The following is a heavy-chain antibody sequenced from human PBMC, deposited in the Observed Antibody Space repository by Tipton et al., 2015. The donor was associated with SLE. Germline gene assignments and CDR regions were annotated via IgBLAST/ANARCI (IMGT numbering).Heavy chain of an antibody. V-gene: IGHV4-61*02. J-gene: IGHJ4*02. D-gene: IGHD3-3*01. CDR1: GGSISSDSYY. CDR2: ISSSGST. CDR3: ARDSEYYDFAL. Sequence: TLSLTCTVSGGSISSDSYYWSWIRQPAGKGLEWIGRISSSGSTYYSPSLRSRVTMSVDTSKSQFSLKLSSVTAADTAVYYCARDSEYYDFALWSQGTLVTVSS.